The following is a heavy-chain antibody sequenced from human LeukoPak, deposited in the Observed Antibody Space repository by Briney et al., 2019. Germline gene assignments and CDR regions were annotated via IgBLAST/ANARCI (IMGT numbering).Heavy chain of an antibody. CDR3: ARDSPDGSGTYYNDSPDY. Sequence: ASVTVSFKSSGHTFTGYYLHWVRQAPGQGLEWMGWISPNSGVTHYAQTFQGRVTMTRDRSISTAYMELRSLRSDDTAIYYCARDSPDGSGTYYNDSPDYWGQGTLVTVSS. V-gene: IGHV1-2*02. J-gene: IGHJ4*02. D-gene: IGHD3-10*01. CDR2: ISPNSGVT. CDR1: GHTFTGYY.